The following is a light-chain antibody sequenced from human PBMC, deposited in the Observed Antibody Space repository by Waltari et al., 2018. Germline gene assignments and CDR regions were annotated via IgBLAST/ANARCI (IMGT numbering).Light chain of an antibody. J-gene: IGLJ2*01. CDR1: SSNIGAGYD. Sequence: PSVSGAPGQRVTISCTGSSSNIGAGYDVHWYQLLPGTAPKLLIYGNSNRPSGVPDRFSGSKSGTSASLAITGLQAEDEAGYYCQSYDSSLSGSVFGGGT. V-gene: IGLV1-40*01. CDR3: QSYDSSLSGSV. CDR2: GNS.